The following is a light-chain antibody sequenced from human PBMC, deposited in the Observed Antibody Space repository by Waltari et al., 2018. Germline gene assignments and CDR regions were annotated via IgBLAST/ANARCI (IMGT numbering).Light chain of an antibody. J-gene: IGKJ1*01. CDR2: WAS. Sequence: DIVMTQSPDSLSVSLGERATINCKSSKSVLYSSNNKNFLAWYQQKPGQPPKLLIYWASPRQSGVHYRFSGSGSGTDFTLTISSLQAEDVAVYYCQQYYSTPWTFGQGTKVETK. CDR3: QQYYSTPWT. CDR1: KSVLYSSNNKNF. V-gene: IGKV4-1*01.